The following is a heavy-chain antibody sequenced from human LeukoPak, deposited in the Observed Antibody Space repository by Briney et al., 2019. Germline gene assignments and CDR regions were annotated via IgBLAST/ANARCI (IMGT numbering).Heavy chain of an antibody. CDR3: VRESDCSGGSCYDYYYYMDV. D-gene: IGHD2-15*01. CDR2: ISAYNGNT. J-gene: IGHJ6*03. CDR1: GYTFTSYG. V-gene: IGHV1-18*01. Sequence: ASVKVSCKASGYTFTSYGISWVRQAPGQGLEWMGWISAYNGNTNYAQKLQGRVTMTTDTSTSTAYMELRSLRSDDTAVYYCVRESDCSGGSCYDYYYYMDVWGKGTTVTVSS.